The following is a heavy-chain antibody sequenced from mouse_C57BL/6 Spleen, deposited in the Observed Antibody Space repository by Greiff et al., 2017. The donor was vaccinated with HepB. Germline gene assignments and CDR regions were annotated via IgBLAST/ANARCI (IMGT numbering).Heavy chain of an antibody. D-gene: IGHD1-1*01. J-gene: IGHJ1*03. Sequence: QVQLQQPGAELVRPGSSVKLSCKASGYTFTSYWMHWVKQRPIQGLEWIGNIDPSDSETHYNQKFKDKATLTVDKSSSTAYMQLSSLTSEDSAVYYCARGKRTTVVVYWYFDVWGTGTTVTVSS. CDR3: ARGKRTTVVVYWYFDV. V-gene: IGHV1-52*01. CDR2: IDPSDSET. CDR1: GYTFTSYW.